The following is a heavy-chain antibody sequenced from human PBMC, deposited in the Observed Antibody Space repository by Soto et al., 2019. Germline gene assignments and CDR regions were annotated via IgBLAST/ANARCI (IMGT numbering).Heavy chain of an antibody. CDR3: ARGPLGFGEYLWFDP. CDR2: ISSSSSYI. J-gene: IGHJ5*02. Sequence: GGSLRLSCAASGFTFSSYSMNWVRQAPGKGLEWVSSISSSSSYIYYADSVKGRFTISRDNAKNSLYLQMNSLRAEDTAVYYCARGPLGFGEYLWFDPWGQGTLVTVSS. V-gene: IGHV3-21*01. CDR1: GFTFSSYS. D-gene: IGHD3-10*01.